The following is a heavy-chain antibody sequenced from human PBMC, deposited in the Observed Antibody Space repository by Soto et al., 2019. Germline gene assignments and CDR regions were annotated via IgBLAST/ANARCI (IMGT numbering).Heavy chain of an antibody. CDR2: ISAYNGNT. CDR3: ARSTRVWSGYQRDYFDY. D-gene: IGHD3-3*01. J-gene: IGHJ4*02. Sequence: QVQLVQSGAEVKKPGASVKVSCKASGYTFTSYGISWVRQAPGKGLEWMGWISAYNGNTNYAQKLQGRVTMTTDTSTSTAYMELRSLRSDDTAVYYCARSTRVWSGYQRDYFDYWGQGTLVTVSS. CDR1: GYTFTSYG. V-gene: IGHV1-18*01.